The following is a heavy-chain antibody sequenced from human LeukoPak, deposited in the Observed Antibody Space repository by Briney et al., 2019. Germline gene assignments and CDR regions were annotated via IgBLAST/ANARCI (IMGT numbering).Heavy chain of an antibody. CDR1: GGSFSGYY. CDR2: INHSGST. J-gene: IGHJ4*02. CDR3: ARGGGIAVAGTEFDY. D-gene: IGHD6-19*01. Sequence: SETLSLTCAVYGGSFSGYYWSWIRQPPGEGLEWIGEINHSGSTNYNPSLKSRVTISVDTSKNQFSLKLSSVTAADTAVYYCARGGGIAVAGTEFDYWGQGTLVTVSS. V-gene: IGHV4-34*01.